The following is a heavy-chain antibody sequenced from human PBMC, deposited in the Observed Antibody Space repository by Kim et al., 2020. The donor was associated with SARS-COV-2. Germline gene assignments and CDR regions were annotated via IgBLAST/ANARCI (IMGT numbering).Heavy chain of an antibody. J-gene: IGHJ6*02. CDR1: GGSISSYY. CDR2: IYYSGST. V-gene: IGHV4-59*01. D-gene: IGHD6-13*01. CDR3: ARAIAAAGYYYYYYGMDV. Sequence: SETLSLTCTVSGGSISSYYWSWIRQPPGKGLEWIGYIYYSGSTNYNPSLKSRVTISVDTSKNQFSLKLSSVTAADTAVYYCARAIAAAGYYYYYYGMDVWGQRTTVTVSS.